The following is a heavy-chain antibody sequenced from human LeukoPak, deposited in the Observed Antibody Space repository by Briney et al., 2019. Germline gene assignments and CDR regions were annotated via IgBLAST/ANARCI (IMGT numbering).Heavy chain of an antibody. CDR3: STQSYSGQVPPSYFQH. CDR1: GFTFTNAW. D-gene: IGHD6-25*01. Sequence: GGSLRLSCAASGFTFTNAWMNWVRQAPGKGLEWIGRIKSKITGGTTDYAAVVKGRFTISRDDSKNTLYLQMNSLKAKDTAVYYCSTQSYSGQVPPSYFQHWGQGTLVTVSS. J-gene: IGHJ1*01. CDR2: IKSKITGGTT. V-gene: IGHV3-15*01.